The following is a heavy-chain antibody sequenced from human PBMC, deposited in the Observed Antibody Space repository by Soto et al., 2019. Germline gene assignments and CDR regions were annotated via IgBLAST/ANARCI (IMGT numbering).Heavy chain of an antibody. V-gene: IGHV3-30-3*01. Sequence: QVQLVESGGGVVQPGRSLRLSCAASGFTFSSYAMHWVRQAPGKGLEWVAVISYDGSNKYYADSVKGRFTISRDNSKNTLYLQMNSLRAEDTAVYYCAALGGAAAAGRDYWGQGTLVTVSS. J-gene: IGHJ4*02. CDR3: AALGGAAAAGRDY. CDR2: ISYDGSNK. D-gene: IGHD6-13*01. CDR1: GFTFSSYA.